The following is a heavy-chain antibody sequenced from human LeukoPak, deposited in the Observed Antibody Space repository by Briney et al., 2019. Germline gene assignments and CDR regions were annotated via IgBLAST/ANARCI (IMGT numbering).Heavy chain of an antibody. J-gene: IGHJ1*01. V-gene: IGHV5-51*01. Sequence: GESLKISCKGSGYSFISHWIGWVRQVPGKGLEWMGIIYPGDSDTRYSPAFEGQVTMSVDKSISTAYLQWSSLKASDTAMYYCARLTYVWGSYRGLRGEYFQHWGQGTLVTVSS. CDR3: ARLTYVWGSYRGLRGEYFQH. D-gene: IGHD3-16*02. CDR1: GYSFISHW. CDR2: IYPGDSDT.